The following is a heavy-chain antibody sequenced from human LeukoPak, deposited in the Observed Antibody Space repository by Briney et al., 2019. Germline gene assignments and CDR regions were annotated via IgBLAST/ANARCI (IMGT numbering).Heavy chain of an antibody. CDR1: GYSFTSYW. CDR2: IYPGDSDT. CDR3: ARIPLEPYYYYGMDV. Sequence: RPGESLKISCKGSGYSFTSYWIGWVRQMPGKGLEWMGIIYPGDSDTRYSPSFQGQVPISADKSISTAYLQWSSLKASDTAMYYCARIPLEPYYYYGMDVWGQGTTVTVSS. V-gene: IGHV5-51*01. D-gene: IGHD1-1*01. J-gene: IGHJ6*02.